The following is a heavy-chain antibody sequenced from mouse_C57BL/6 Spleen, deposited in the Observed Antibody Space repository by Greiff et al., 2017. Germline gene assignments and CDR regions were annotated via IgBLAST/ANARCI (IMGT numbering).Heavy chain of an antibody. CDR1: GYTFTRCW. V-gene: IGHV1-53*01. CDR3: AREAYDMDY. D-gene: IGHD2-12*01. CDR2: IYPSNCGS. Sequence: VPLQLPGTELVKPGASVKLSCKASGYTFTRCWMHWVKQRPGQGLVWIGNIYPSNCGSHYNEKFKVKATLTVDKSSSTAYMQLSSLTSEDSSVYYCAREAYDMDYWGQGTSLTVSS. J-gene: IGHJ2*02.